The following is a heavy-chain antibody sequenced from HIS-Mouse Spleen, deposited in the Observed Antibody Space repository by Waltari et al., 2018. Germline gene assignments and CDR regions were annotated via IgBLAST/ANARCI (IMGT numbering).Heavy chain of an antibody. V-gene: IGHV4-39*07. Sequence: QLQLQESGPGLVKHSETMYLTCTVPGRSISSSSDYWGWIGQPPGKGLEWLGSIYYSGNTSNNPSIKSRVTISVDTSNNQCSLKLSSVSAADTAVYYCAREIPYSSSWYDWYFDLWGRGTLVTVSS. CDR1: GRSISSSSDY. J-gene: IGHJ2*01. CDR3: AREIPYSSSWYDWYFDL. D-gene: IGHD6-13*01. CDR2: IYYSGNT.